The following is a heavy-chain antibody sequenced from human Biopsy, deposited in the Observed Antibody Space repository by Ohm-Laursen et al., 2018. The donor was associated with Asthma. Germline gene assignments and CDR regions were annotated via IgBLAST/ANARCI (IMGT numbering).Heavy chain of an antibody. CDR1: GGTFNTYV. D-gene: IGHD2-2*01. CDR2: INPVFGAT. CDR3: ARKAGSCISRTCYSLDF. Sequence: SVKVSCKSLGGTFNTYVIGWVRQAPGQGLEWMGGINPVFGATTYPQKFQARVTITADDSTSTVYMELSSLRSEDTAVYYCARKAGSCISRTCYSLDFWGQGTLVTVSS. J-gene: IGHJ4*02. V-gene: IGHV1-69*13.